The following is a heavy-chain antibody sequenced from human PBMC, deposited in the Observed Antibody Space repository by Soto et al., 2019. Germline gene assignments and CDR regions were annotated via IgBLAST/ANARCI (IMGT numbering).Heavy chain of an antibody. J-gene: IGHJ6*02. Sequence: TPSLPWAVSGGCLRSGGFYWGWIRQHPGKGRGGGGEIYYSGSTYYNPSLKSRVTISVDTSKNQFSLRLSSVTAADTAVYYCARGKQPAAEDLLTIFGVVNNYGMDVWGQGTTVTVSS. CDR2: IYYSGST. CDR3: ARGKQPAAEDLLTIFGVVNNYGMDV. D-gene: IGHD3-3*01. V-gene: IGHV4-31*11. CDR1: GGCLRSGGFY.